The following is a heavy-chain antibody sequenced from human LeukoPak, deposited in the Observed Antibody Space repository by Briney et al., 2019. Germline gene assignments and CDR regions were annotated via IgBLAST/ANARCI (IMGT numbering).Heavy chain of an antibody. Sequence: PGRSLRLSCAASGFTFSSYAMHWVRQAPGKGLEWVAVISYDENNKYYADSVKGRFTISRDNSKNTLYLQMNSLRAEDTAVYYCARAMLSYGDFAYFQHWGQGTLVTVSS. CDR2: ISYDENNK. D-gene: IGHD4-17*01. CDR3: ARAMLSYGDFAYFQH. V-gene: IGHV3-30-3*01. CDR1: GFTFSSYA. J-gene: IGHJ1*01.